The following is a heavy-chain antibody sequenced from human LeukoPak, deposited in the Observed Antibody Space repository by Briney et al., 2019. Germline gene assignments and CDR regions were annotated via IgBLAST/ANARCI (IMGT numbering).Heavy chain of an antibody. CDR1: VYTFTGYY. Sequence: ASVKVSCKASVYTFTGYYIHWVRQAPGQGLEWMGWINPNIGGTNYAQKFQGRVTMTRDTSISTAYMELSRLRSDDTAVYYCARDQPIVVVPAALYYYYYGMDVWGQGTTVSVSS. V-gene: IGHV1-2*02. CDR2: INPNIGGT. D-gene: IGHD2-2*01. J-gene: IGHJ6*01. CDR3: ARDQPIVVVPAALYYYYYGMDV.